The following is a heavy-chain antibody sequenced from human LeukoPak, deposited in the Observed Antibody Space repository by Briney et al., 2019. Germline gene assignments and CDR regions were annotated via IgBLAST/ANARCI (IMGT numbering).Heavy chain of an antibody. CDR1: GFTFSSYA. D-gene: IGHD3-16*01. Sequence: GGSLRLSCAASGFTFSSYAMCWVRQAPGKGLEWVSFISGNGDSTYYADSVKGRFTISRDNPKGTLYVQLNSLTAEDTAVYYCAKDRPGGFDYWGQGALVTVSS. V-gene: IGHV3-23*01. CDR3: AKDRPGGFDY. J-gene: IGHJ4*02. CDR2: ISGNGDST.